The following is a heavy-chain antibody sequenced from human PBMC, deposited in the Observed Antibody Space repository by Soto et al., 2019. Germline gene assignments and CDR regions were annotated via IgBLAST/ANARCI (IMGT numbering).Heavy chain of an antibody. CDR2: VHPSGGNT. CDR3: ARAPYSSSSFFFDY. CDR1: GYSFTAYF. V-gene: IGHV1-46*01. J-gene: IGHJ4*02. Sequence: GASVKGSCKASGYSFTAYFMHWVRQAPGQGLEWMGIVHPSGGNTNYAQKFQGRVTMTWDTSTTTVYMELSSLRSDDTAVYYCARAPYSSSSFFFDYWGQGTPVTSPQ. D-gene: IGHD6-6*01.